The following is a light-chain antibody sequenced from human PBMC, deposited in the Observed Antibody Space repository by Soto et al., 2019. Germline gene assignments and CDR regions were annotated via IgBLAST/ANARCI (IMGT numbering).Light chain of an antibody. Sequence: EIVLTQSPGTLSLSPGERATLSCRASQSVSSTYLAWYQQKPGQAPRLLIYGASSRATGIPDRFSGSGSGTYFTLTISRLEPEDFAVYYCQQYGRSPPNTFGGGTKVEIK. CDR2: GAS. V-gene: IGKV3-20*01. CDR1: QSVSSTY. J-gene: IGKJ4*01. CDR3: QQYGRSPPNT.